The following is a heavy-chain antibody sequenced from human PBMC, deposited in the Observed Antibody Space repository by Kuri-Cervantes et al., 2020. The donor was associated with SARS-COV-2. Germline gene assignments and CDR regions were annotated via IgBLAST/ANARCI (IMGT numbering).Heavy chain of an antibody. J-gene: IGHJ6*02. CDR3: ARSSGQIFYYYGMDV. D-gene: IGHD2-15*01. CDR2: ISYDGSNK. V-gene: IGHV3-30*03. CDR1: GFTFSSYG. Sequence: GGSLRLSCAASGFTFSSYGMHWARQAPGKGLEWVAVISYDGSNKYYADSVKGRFTISRDNSKNTLYLQMNSLRAEDTAVYYCARSSGQIFYYYGMDVWGQGTTVTVSS.